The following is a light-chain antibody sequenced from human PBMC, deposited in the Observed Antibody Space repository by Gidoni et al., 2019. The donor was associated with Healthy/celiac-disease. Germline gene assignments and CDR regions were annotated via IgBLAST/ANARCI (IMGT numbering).Light chain of an antibody. V-gene: IGLV2-23*02. CDR1: SSDVWSYNL. CDR2: EVS. CDR3: CSYAGSSTLV. J-gene: IGLJ3*02. Sequence: QSALTQPASVSGSPGQSLTISCTGTSSDVWSYNLVSWYQQHPGKAPKLMIYEVSKRPSGVSNRFSGSKSGNTASLTISGLQAEDEADYYCCSYAGSSTLVFGGGTKLTVL.